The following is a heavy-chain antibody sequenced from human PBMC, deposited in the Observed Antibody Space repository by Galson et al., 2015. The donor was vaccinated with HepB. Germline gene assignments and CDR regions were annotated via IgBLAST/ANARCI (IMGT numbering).Heavy chain of an antibody. D-gene: IGHD3-22*01. Sequence: SVKVSCKASGGTFSSYAISWVRQAPGQGLEWMGGIIPIFGTANYAQKFQGRVTITADESTSTAYMELSSLRSEDTAVYYCARDVVRHYYDSSGYWDYWGQGTLVTVSS. CDR2: IIPIFGTA. J-gene: IGHJ4*02. CDR1: GGTFSSYA. CDR3: ARDVVRHYYDSSGYWDY. V-gene: IGHV1-69*13.